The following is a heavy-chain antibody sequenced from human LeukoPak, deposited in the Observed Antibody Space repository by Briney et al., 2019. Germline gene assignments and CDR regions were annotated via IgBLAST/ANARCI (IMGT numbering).Heavy chain of an antibody. V-gene: IGHV3-53*01. D-gene: IGHD1-26*01. Sequence: GGSLRLSCAASGFTVSSNYMSWVRQAPGKGLEWVSVIYSGGSTYYADSVKGRFTISRDNSKNTLYLQMNSLRAEDTAVYYCARDSGLTSGSYHFDYWGQGTLVTVSP. CDR3: ARDSGLTSGSYHFDY. CDR2: IYSGGST. J-gene: IGHJ4*02. CDR1: GFTVSSNY.